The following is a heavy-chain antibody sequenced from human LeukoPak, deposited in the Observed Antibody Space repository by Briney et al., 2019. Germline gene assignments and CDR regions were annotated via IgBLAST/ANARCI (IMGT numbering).Heavy chain of an antibody. Sequence: PGGSLRLSCAASGFRFNSYGMTWVRLAPGKGLEWVTIISYDGSNKYYADSVKGRFTISRDNSKNTLYLQMNSLRAEDTAVYYCARDRPMIIVADAFDIWGQGTMVTVSS. V-gene: IGHV3-30*03. CDR3: ARDRPMIIVADAFDI. J-gene: IGHJ3*02. CDR1: GFRFNSYG. CDR2: ISYDGSNK. D-gene: IGHD3-22*01.